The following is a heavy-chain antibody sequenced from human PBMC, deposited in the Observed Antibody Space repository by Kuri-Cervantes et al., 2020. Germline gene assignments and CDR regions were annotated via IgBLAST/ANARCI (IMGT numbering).Heavy chain of an antibody. V-gene: IGHV4-39*07. J-gene: IGHJ5*02. CDR3: AVGGGHNWFDP. D-gene: IGHD3-16*01. Sequence: ESLKISCTVSGGSISSSSYYWGWIRQPPGKGLEWIGSIYYSGSTYYNPSLKSRVTISVDTSKNQFSLKLSSVTAADTAVYYCAVGGGHNWFDPWGQGTLVTVSP. CDR1: GGSISSSSYY. CDR2: IYYSGST.